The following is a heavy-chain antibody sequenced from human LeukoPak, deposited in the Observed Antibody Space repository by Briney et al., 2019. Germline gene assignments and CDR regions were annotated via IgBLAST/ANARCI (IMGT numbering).Heavy chain of an antibody. CDR2: IYYSGST. J-gene: IGHJ4*02. D-gene: IGHD6-19*01. CDR3: ARGSSGWVLHPLTRFDY. V-gene: IGHV4-59*01. CDR1: GGSISSYY. Sequence: SETLSLTCTVSGGSISSYYWSWIRQPPGKGLEWIGYIYYSGSTNYNPSLKSRVTISVDTSKNQFSLKLSSVTAADTAVYYCARGSSGWVLHPLTRFDYWGQGTLVTVSS.